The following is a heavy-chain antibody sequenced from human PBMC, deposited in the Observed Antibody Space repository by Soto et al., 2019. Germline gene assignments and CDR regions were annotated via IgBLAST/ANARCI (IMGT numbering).Heavy chain of an antibody. J-gene: IGHJ4*02. D-gene: IGHD2-8*01. CDR1: GYTFTSYG. Sequence: VASVKVSCKTSGYTFTSYGISWVRQAPGQGLEWLGWISGYNGNTNYAQLLQGRVTMTRDTSTSTAYMELRSLRSDDTAVYYCARVPRGTWYAHLLYWGQGTPVTVS. CDR3: ARVPRGTWYAHLLY. CDR2: ISGYNGNT. V-gene: IGHV1-18*04.